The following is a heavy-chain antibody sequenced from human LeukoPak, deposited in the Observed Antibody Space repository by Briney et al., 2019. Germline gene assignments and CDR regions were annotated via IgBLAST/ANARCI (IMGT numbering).Heavy chain of an antibody. D-gene: IGHD3-3*01. J-gene: IGHJ3*02. CDR1: GYTFTSYD. CDR2: MNPNSGNT. V-gene: IGHV1-8*03. Sequence: ASVKVSCKASGYTFTSYDINWVRQATGQGLEWMGWMNPNSGNTGYAQKFQGRVTITRNTSISTAYMELSSLGSEDTAVYYCARGRLSYYDFWSGYYLPDAFDIWGQGTMVTVSS. CDR3: ARGRLSYYDFWSGYYLPDAFDI.